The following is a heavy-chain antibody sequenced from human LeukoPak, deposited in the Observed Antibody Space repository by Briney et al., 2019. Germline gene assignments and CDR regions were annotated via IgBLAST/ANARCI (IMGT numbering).Heavy chain of an antibody. J-gene: IGHJ3*02. V-gene: IGHV1-58*02. CDR1: GFTFTSSA. CDR3: AAVPLAARSHDAFDI. CDR2: IVVGSGNT. D-gene: IGHD6-6*01. Sequence: TSVKVSCKASGFTFTSSAMQWVRQARGQRLEWIGWIVVGSGNTNYAEKFQERVTITRDMSTSTAYMELSSLRSEDTAVYYCAAVPLAARSHDAFDIWGQGTMVAVSS.